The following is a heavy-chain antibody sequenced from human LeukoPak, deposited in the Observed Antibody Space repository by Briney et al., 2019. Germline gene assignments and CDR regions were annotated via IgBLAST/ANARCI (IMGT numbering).Heavy chain of an antibody. CDR1: GGSISSYY. CDR2: IYYSGST. Sequence: ASETLSLTCTVSGGSISSYYWSWIRQPPGKGLDWIGYIYYSGSTNYNPSLKSRVTISVDTSKNQFSLKLSSVTAADTAVYYCARRPGYDGIDYWGQGTLVTVSS. J-gene: IGHJ4*02. D-gene: IGHD1-26*01. CDR3: ARRPGYDGIDY. V-gene: IGHV4-59*08.